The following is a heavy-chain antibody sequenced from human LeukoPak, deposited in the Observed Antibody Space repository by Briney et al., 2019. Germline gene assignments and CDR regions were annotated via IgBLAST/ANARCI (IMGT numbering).Heavy chain of an antibody. CDR3: ARGAYCGGDCYFFDY. CDR2: ISSSSNTI. J-gene: IGHJ4*02. Sequence: GGSLRLSCAASGFTFGGYSMNWVRQAPGKGLEWVSYISSSSNTIYYADSVKGRFTISRDNAKNSLYLQMNSLRDEDTAVYYCARGAYCGGDCYFFDYWGQGTLVTVSS. CDR1: GFTFGGYS. D-gene: IGHD2-21*02. V-gene: IGHV3-48*02.